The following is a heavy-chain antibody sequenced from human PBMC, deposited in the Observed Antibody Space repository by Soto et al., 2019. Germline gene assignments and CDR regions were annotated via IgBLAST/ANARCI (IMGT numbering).Heavy chain of an antibody. CDR2: INHSGST. D-gene: IGHD6-13*01. CDR1: GGSFSGYY. J-gene: IGHJ6*02. V-gene: IGHV4-34*01. Sequence: SETLSLTCAVYGGSFSGYYWSWIRQPPGKGLEWIGEINHSGSTNYNPSPKSRVNISVDTSKNQFSLKLSSVTAADTAVYYCARVTGYSSSWPRHYYGMDVWGQGTTVT. CDR3: ARVTGYSSSWPRHYYGMDV.